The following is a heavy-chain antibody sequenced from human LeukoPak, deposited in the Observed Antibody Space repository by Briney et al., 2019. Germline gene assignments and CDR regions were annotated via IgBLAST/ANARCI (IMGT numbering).Heavy chain of an antibody. CDR1: GGSISSGSYY. CDR3: AGLHYYGSGSYFP. J-gene: IGHJ5*02. Sequence: SQTLSLTCTVSGGSISSGSYYWSWIRQPAGKGLEWIGRIYTSGSTNYNPSLKSRVTISVDTSKNQFSLKLSSVTAADTAVYYCAGLHYYGSGSYFPWGQGTLVTVSS. V-gene: IGHV4-61*02. CDR2: IYTSGST. D-gene: IGHD3-10*01.